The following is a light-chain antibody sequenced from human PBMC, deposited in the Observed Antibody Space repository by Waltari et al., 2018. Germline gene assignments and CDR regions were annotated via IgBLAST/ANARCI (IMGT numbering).Light chain of an antibody. Sequence: QSVVTQAPSASGTPGQRVTISCSGSSSNIGRNTVNWYQQLPGTAPNLVIYTNNQRPSGVPDRFSGSKSGTSASLAISGLQSEDEADYYCAVWDDSLNVVFGGGTKLTVL. V-gene: IGLV1-44*01. J-gene: IGLJ2*01. CDR2: TNN. CDR1: SSNIGRNT. CDR3: AVWDDSLNVV.